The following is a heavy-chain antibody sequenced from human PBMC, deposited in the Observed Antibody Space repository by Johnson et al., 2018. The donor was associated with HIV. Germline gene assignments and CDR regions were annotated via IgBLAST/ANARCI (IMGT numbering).Heavy chain of an antibody. CDR3: ASTDTGDLRYDGFDI. CDR2: ISSYGGST. J-gene: IGHJ3*02. CDR1: GFIFSSYA. Sequence: LVESGGGLGQPGGSMRLSCVGSGFIFSSYAMHWVRQAPGKGLEYVAGISSYGGSTLYTKSVNGRFTISRDNSQKTLYLQMGSLRAEDMALYYLASTDTGDLRYDGFDIWGQGTMVFVSS. V-gene: IGHV3-64*01. D-gene: IGHD7-27*01.